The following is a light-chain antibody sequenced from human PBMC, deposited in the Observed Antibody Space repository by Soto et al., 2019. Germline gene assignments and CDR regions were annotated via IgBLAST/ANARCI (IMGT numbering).Light chain of an antibody. CDR2: DAS. V-gene: IGKV1-5*01. Sequence: DIQMTQSPSTLSASVGDRVTITCRASQSISSWLAWYQQNPEKAPKLLIYDASSLGSGVPSRLSGSGSGTEFTLTISCLQPDDFPTYYCQQYNSYSGTFGQVTKVEIQ. CDR3: QQYNSYSGT. CDR1: QSISSW. J-gene: IGKJ1*01.